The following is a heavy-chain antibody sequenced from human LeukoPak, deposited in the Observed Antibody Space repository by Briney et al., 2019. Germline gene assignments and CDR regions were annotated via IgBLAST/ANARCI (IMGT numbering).Heavy chain of an antibody. Sequence: GASVKVSCKASGGTFSSYAISWVRQAPGQGLEWMGGIIPIFGTANYAQKFQGKVTITADESTSTAYMELSSLRSEDTAVYYCAKDSTQTPGPQFWHYWGQGTLVTVSS. J-gene: IGHJ4*02. D-gene: IGHD3-3*01. CDR1: GGTFSSYA. V-gene: IGHV1-69*13. CDR3: AKDSTQTPGPQFWHY. CDR2: IIPIFGTA.